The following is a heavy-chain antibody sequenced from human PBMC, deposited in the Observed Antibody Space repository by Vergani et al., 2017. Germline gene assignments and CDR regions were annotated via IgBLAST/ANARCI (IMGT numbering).Heavy chain of an antibody. D-gene: IGHD3-10*01. CDR2: ISYDGSNK. Sequence: QVQLVESGGGVVQPGRSLRLSCAASGFTFSSYGMHWVRQAPGKGLEWVAVISYDGSNKYYADSVKGRFTISRDNSKNTLYLQMNSLRAEDTAVYYCAKEGGLVLWFGESYFDYWGQGTLVTVSS. CDR3: AKEGGLVLWFGESYFDY. J-gene: IGHJ4*02. V-gene: IGHV3-30*18. CDR1: GFTFSSYG.